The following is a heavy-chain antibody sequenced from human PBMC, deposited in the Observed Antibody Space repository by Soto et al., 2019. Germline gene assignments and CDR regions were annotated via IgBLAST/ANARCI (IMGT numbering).Heavy chain of an antibody. V-gene: IGHV3-23*01. D-gene: IGHD3-10*01. Sequence: GWSLRLSCAGSGFSFCSYAMSWVRQAPGKGLEWVSAISGSGISTYYADSVKGRFTISRDNSKNTLFLQMNSLRADDTATYYCAKDCYFCGRGTQVTVSS. CDR1: GFSFCSYA. J-gene: IGHJ4*02. CDR2: ISGSGIST. CDR3: AKDCYF.